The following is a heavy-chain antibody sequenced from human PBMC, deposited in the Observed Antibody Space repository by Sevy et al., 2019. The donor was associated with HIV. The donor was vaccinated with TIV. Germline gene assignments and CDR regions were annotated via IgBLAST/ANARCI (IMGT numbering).Heavy chain of an antibody. J-gene: IGHJ3*02. CDR2: INPNSGGT. D-gene: IGHD3-10*01. V-gene: IGHV1-2*02. Sequence: ASVKVSCKASGYTFTGYYMHWVRQAPGQGLEWMGWINPNSGGTNYAQKFQGRVTMTRDTSISTAYMELSRLRSDDTAVYYCARVRWFGTKTDAFDIWGQGTMVTVSS. CDR1: GYTFTGYY. CDR3: ARVRWFGTKTDAFDI.